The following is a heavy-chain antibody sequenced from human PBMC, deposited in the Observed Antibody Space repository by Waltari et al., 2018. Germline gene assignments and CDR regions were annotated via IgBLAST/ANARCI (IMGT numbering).Heavy chain of an antibody. J-gene: IGHJ4*02. CDR3: AKGKTVAGYYFDY. Sequence: EVQLVESGGGLVQPGRSLRLSCAASGFTFDDYAMHWVRQAPGKGLEWVSGISWNSGSRGYADYGKGRFTISRDNAKNSLYLQMNSLRAEDTALYYCAKGKTVAGYYFDYWGQGTLVTVSS. CDR1: GFTFDDYA. D-gene: IGHD6-19*01. CDR2: ISWNSGSR. V-gene: IGHV3-9*01.